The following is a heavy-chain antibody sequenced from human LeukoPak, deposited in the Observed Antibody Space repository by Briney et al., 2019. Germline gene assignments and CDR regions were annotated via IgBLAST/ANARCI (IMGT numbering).Heavy chain of an antibody. Sequence: VASVKVSCKASGGTFSSYAISWVRQAPGQGLEWMGGIIPIFGTANYAQKFQGRVTITADESTSTAYMELSSLRSEDTAVYYCASFEKVYYYDSSGPIRHYYYYGMDVWGQGTTVTVSS. CDR1: GGTFSSYA. CDR2: IIPIFGTA. CDR3: ASFEKVYYYDSSGPIRHYYYYGMDV. V-gene: IGHV1-69*13. D-gene: IGHD3-22*01. J-gene: IGHJ6*02.